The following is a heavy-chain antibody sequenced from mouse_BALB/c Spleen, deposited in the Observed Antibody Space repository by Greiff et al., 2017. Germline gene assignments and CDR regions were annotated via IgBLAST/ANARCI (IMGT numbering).Heavy chain of an antibody. Sequence: DAGGGLVQPKGSLKLSCAASGFTFNTNAMNWVRQAPGKGLEWVARIRSKSNNYATYYADSVKDRFTISRDDSQSMLYLQMNNLKTEDTAMYYCVRDDYGYSYWGQGTLVTVSA. CDR3: VRDDYGYSY. D-gene: IGHD1-2*01. J-gene: IGHJ3*01. CDR2: IRSKSNNYAT. CDR1: GFTFNTNA. V-gene: IGHV10S3*01.